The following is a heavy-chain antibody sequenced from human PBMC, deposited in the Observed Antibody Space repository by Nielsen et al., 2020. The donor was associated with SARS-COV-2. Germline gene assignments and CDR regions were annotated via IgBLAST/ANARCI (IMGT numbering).Heavy chain of an antibody. Sequence: VRQAGKGPVWVSHINYDGSHTTYADSVKGRFTTSRDNADNTMYLQMNSLRAEDTAVYYCVRDGRDSVSFDLWGQGTLVTVSS. CDR3: VRDGRDSVSFDL. V-gene: IGHV3-74*01. D-gene: IGHD5/OR15-5a*01. J-gene: IGHJ4*02. CDR2: INYDGSHT.